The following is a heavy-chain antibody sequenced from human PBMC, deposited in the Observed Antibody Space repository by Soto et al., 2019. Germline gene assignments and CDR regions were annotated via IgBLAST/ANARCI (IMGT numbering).Heavy chain of an antibody. CDR1: GFTFSNYV. CDR2: ISGSGRKT. D-gene: IGHD3-22*01. J-gene: IGHJ4*02. CDR3: ASRNYYETGAYYYYYFDY. V-gene: IGHV3-23*01. Sequence: EVQLLESGGGLVQPGGSLRLSCAASGFTFSNYVMSWVRRAPGKGLEWVSGISGSGRKTYYADSVKGRFTISRDNSKNTFYLQMSSLRAEDTAVYFCASRNYYETGAYYYYYFDYWGLGTLVTVSS.